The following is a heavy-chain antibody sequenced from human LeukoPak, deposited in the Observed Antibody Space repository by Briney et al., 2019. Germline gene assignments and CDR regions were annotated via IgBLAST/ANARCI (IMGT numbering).Heavy chain of an antibody. CDR3: SRSLDY. CDR2: INQDGSVQ. CDR1: GFPFSRYW. J-gene: IGHJ4*02. Sequence: GGSLRLSCAASGFPFSRYWMDWVRQAQGKWMEWVANINQDGSVQYYAASVRGRFTISRDNAKNSLYLQMNILRAEDTAVYYCSRSLDYLGQGALVTVSS. V-gene: IGHV3-7*01.